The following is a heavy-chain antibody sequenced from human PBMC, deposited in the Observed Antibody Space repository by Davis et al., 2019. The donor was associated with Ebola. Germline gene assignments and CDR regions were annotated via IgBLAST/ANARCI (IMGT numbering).Heavy chain of an antibody. D-gene: IGHD1-26*01. CDR2: IYSGGST. V-gene: IGHV3-66*01. J-gene: IGHJ4*02. CDR1: GFTVSSNY. CDR3: TSTTNLIDY. Sequence: GESLKISCAASGFTVSSNYMSWVRQAPGKGLEWVSVIYSGGSTYYADSVKGRFTISRDNSKNTLYLQMNSLRAEDTAVYYCTSTTNLIDYWGQGTLVTVSS.